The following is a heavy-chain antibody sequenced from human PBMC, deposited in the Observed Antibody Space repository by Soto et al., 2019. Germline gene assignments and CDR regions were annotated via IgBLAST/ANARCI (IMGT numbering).Heavy chain of an antibody. D-gene: IGHD6-19*01. CDR1: GFTFSSYS. CDR2: ISSSSSYI. Sequence: GGSLRLSCAASGFTFSSYSMNWVRQAPGKGLEWVSSISSSSSYIYYADSVKGRFTISRDNAKNSLYLQMNSLRAEDTAVYYCARDRIAVAGMGYYYYGMDVWGQGTTVTVS. CDR3: ARDRIAVAGMGYYYYGMDV. J-gene: IGHJ6*02. V-gene: IGHV3-21*01.